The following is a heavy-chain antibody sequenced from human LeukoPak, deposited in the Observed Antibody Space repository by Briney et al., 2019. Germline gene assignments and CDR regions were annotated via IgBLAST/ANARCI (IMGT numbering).Heavy chain of an antibody. V-gene: IGHV4-34*01. J-gene: IGHJ4*02. CDR2: INHSGST. Sequence: SETLSLTCAVYGGSFSGYYWSWIRQPPGKGLEWIGEINHSGSTNYNPSLKSRVTISVDTSKNQFSLKLSSVTAADTAVYYCVRGRDGYRDYWGQGTLVTVSS. CDR3: VRGRDGYRDY. D-gene: IGHD5-24*01. CDR1: GGSFSGYY.